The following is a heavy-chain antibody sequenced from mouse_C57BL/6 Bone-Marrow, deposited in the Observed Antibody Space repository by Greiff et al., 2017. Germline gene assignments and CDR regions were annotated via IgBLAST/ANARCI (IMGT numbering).Heavy chain of an antibody. Sequence: VQLQQSGAELARPGASVKLSCKASGYTFTSYGISWVKQRPGQGLEWIGEIYPRSGNTYYNEKFKGKATLTADKSSSTAYMELRSLTSEDSAVYFCARLTFAYWGQGTLVTVSA. V-gene: IGHV1-81*01. CDR2: IYPRSGNT. CDR1: GYTFTSYG. J-gene: IGHJ3*01. CDR3: ARLTFAY. D-gene: IGHD4-1*01.